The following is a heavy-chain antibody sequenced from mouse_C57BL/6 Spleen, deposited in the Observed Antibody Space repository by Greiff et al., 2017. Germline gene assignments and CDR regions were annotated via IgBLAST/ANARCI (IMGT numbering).Heavy chain of an antibody. J-gene: IGHJ4*01. Sequence: QVQLQQSGAELARPGASVKLSCKASGYTFTSYGISWVKQRTGQGLEWIGEIYPRSGNTYYNEKFKGKATLTADKSSSTAYMELRSLTSEDSAVXFCARFYDYDVYYAMDYWGQGTSVTVSS. CDR3: ARFYDYDVYYAMDY. CDR2: IYPRSGNT. V-gene: IGHV1-81*01. CDR1: GYTFTSYG. D-gene: IGHD2-4*01.